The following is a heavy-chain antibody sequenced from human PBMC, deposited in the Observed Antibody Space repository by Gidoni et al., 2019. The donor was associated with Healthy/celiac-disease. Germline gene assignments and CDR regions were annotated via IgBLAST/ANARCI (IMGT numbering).Heavy chain of an antibody. Sequence: QVQLVESGGGVVQPGRSLRLSCAASGFTFSSYAMHWVRQAPGTGLEWVAVISYDGSNKYYADSVKGRFTISRDNSKNTLYLQMNSLRAEDTAVYYCARAEIIAAAPPDYWGQGTLVTVSS. CDR3: ARAEIIAAAPPDY. D-gene: IGHD6-13*01. J-gene: IGHJ4*02. CDR1: GFTFSSYA. V-gene: IGHV3-30-3*01. CDR2: ISYDGSNK.